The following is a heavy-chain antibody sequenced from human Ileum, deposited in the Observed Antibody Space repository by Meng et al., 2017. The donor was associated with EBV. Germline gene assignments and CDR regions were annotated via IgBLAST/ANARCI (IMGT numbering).Heavy chain of an antibody. Sequence: QGQLQGWGPGLVKPSGTLSLTCAVSGDSISSNNWWSWVRQPPGKGLEWIGEIYHSGSTNYNPSLKSRVTMSVDKSKNQISLNLSSVTAADTAVYYCASGRDYAWHSWGRGTLVTVSS. D-gene: IGHD4-17*01. J-gene: IGHJ4*02. CDR2: IYHSGST. CDR3: ASGRDYAWHS. V-gene: IGHV4-4*02. CDR1: GDSISSNNW.